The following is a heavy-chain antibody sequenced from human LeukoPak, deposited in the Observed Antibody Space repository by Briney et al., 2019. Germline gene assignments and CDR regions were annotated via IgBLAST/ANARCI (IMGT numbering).Heavy chain of an antibody. CDR3: ARQNYYGSGNFYFDY. Sequence: SETLSLTCTVSGGSISSYYWGWVRQPPGQGLEWIGSIYYSGTTYYNPSLKSRVTISVDTPKNQFSLKLSSVTAADTAVYYCARQNYYGSGNFYFDYWGQGTLVTVSP. J-gene: IGHJ4*02. V-gene: IGHV4-39*01. CDR2: IYYSGTT. CDR1: GGSISSYY. D-gene: IGHD3-10*01.